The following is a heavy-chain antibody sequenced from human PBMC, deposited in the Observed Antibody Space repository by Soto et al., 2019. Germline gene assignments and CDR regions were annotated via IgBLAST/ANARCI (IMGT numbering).Heavy chain of an antibody. D-gene: IGHD5-12*01. CDR1: GGTFSSYA. Sequence: GASVKVSCKTSGGTFSSYAISWVRQAPGQGLEWMGGIVPIVGTTTYAQKFQGRVTIISDEATSTAYMQLSRLRSDDTAVYYCVRVVAIPGYPDHWGQGTLVTVSS. CDR2: IVPIVGTT. CDR3: VRVVAIPGYPDH. J-gene: IGHJ4*02. V-gene: IGHV1-69*13.